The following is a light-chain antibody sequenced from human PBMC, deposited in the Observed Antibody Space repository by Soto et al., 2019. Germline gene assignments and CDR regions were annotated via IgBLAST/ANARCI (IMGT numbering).Light chain of an antibody. CDR1: QGISNY. Sequence: DIQMTQSPSSLSASVGDRVAITCRASQGISNYLAWYQQKPGKVPKLLIYAASTLQSGVSSRFSGSGSGTDFTLTIISLQHEDVATYSCQKYNSAPFTFGPGTKVDIK. J-gene: IGKJ3*01. CDR2: AAS. V-gene: IGKV1-27*01. CDR3: QKYNSAPFT.